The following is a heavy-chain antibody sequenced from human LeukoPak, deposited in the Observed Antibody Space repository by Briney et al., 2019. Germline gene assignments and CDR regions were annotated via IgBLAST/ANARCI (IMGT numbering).Heavy chain of an antibody. D-gene: IGHD6-13*01. CDR2: IYYTGST. Sequence: SETLSLTCTVSRGSISRSRYYWGWIRQPPGKGLEWIGTIYYTGSTDYNPSLKSRVTISIDTSKNQFSLKLSSVTASDTAVYYCARLVIAAAGVWGQGTLVTVSS. CDR1: RGSISRSRYY. V-gene: IGHV4-39*01. J-gene: IGHJ4*02. CDR3: ARLVIAAAGV.